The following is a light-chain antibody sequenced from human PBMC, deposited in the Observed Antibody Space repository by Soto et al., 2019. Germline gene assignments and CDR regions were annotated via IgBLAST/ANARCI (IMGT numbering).Light chain of an antibody. Sequence: VMTQSPATLSVAPGERSSLSWRASQSVRSNLAWYQQKPGQAPRLLIYGASTRATGIPARFSGSGSGTEFTLTISSLQSEDFAVYYCQQYNNGPWTFGQGTKVDIK. CDR2: GAS. CDR3: QQYNNGPWT. J-gene: IGKJ1*01. CDR1: QSVRSN. V-gene: IGKV3-15*01.